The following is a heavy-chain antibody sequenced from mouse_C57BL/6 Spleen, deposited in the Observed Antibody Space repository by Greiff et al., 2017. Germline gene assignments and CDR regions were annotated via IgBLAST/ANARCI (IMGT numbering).Heavy chain of an antibody. CDR2: IDPETGGT. CDR1: GYTFTDYE. CDR3: TRRGYYGSSYWYFDV. D-gene: IGHD1-1*01. V-gene: IGHV1-15*01. Sequence: VQLQESGAELVRPGASVTLSCKASGYTFTDYEMHWVKQTPVHGLEWIGAIDPETGGTAYNQKFKGKAILTAAKSSSTAYMELRSLTSEDSAVYYCTRRGYYGSSYWYFDVWGTGTTVTVSS. J-gene: IGHJ1*03.